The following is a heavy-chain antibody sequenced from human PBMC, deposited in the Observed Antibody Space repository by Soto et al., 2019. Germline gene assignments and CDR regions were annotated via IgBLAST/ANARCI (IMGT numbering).Heavy chain of an antibody. CDR1: GFTFSSDW. D-gene: IGHD2-21*01. CDR3: ARGVRGAYGLDI. V-gene: IGHV3-74*01. J-gene: IGHJ3*02. CDR2: INSDGSRT. Sequence: EVQLVESGGGVVQPGGSLRLSCAASGFTFSSDWMHWVRQGPGKGLVWVSRINSDGSRTNYADSLKGRFTISRDNAKNTLYLQMNSLRAEEAAVYYCARGVRGAYGLDIWGQGTMVTVSS.